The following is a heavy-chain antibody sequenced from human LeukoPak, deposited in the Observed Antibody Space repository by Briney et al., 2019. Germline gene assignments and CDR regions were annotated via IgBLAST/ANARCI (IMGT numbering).Heavy chain of an antibody. CDR2: INPNSGGT. D-gene: IGHD3-10*01. Sequence: GASVKVSCKASGYTFTGYYMHWVRQAPGQGLEWMGWINPNSGGTNYAQKFQGRVTMTRDTSISTAYMELSRLRSDDTAVYYCARMKHCYGSGSYYNYFDYWGQGTLVTVSS. V-gene: IGHV1-2*02. CDR3: ARMKHCYGSGSYYNYFDY. CDR1: GYTFTGYY. J-gene: IGHJ4*02.